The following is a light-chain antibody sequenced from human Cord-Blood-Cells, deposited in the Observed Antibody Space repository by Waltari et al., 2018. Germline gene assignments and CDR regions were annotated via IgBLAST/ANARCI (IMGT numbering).Light chain of an antibody. CDR1: TSVSSSY. CDR3: QQYGSSIT. V-gene: IGKV3-20*01. Sequence: EIVLTRSPGTLSLSPGERATLSCRASTSVSSSYLAWYQQKPGQAPRLLIYGASSSATGIPDRCSGSGSGTDFTLTISRLEPEYFAVYYCQQYGSSITFGQGTRLEIK. CDR2: GAS. J-gene: IGKJ5*01.